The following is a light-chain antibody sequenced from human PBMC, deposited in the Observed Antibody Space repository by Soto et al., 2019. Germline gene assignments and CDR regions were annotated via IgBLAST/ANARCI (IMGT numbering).Light chain of an antibody. J-gene: IGLJ2*01. CDR3: QSYDSSKV. CDR2: EDN. Sequence: NFMLTQPHSVSESPGKTVTISCTRSSGSISSNYVQWYQQRPGSAPTTVIYEDNQRPSGVPDRFSGSIDSSSNSAALTISRWKTEYEADFYCQSYDSSKVFGGGT. CDR1: SGSISSNY. V-gene: IGLV6-57*03.